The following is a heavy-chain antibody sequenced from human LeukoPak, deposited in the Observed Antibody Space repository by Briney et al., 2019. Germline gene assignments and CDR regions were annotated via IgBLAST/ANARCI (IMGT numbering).Heavy chain of an antibody. CDR2: IPYDGSNE. V-gene: IGHV3-30*14. J-gene: IGHJ4*02. CDR3: ARDPGIVVVTDDHYNY. D-gene: IGHD3-22*01. Sequence: GGSLRLSCAASGFIFSRSVMHWVRQAPGKGLEWVALIPYDGSNEYYADSVKGRFTISRDNSKNTLYLQMNSLRAEDTAVYYCARDPGIVVVTDDHYNYWGQGTLVTVSS. CDR1: GFIFSRSV.